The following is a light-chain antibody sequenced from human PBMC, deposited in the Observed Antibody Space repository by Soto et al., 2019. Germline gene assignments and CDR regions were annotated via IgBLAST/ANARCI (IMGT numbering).Light chain of an antibody. CDR2: DAS. CDR3: QHMRT. J-gene: IGKJ1*01. V-gene: IGKV1-5*01. CDR1: QSISSW. Sequence: DLQMTQSPSTLSATAGDRVTITCRASQSISSWLAWYQQKPGKAPKLLIYDASNLESGVPSRFSGSGSGTEFSLTISSLQPDDFGSYYCQHMRTFGQGTKVDIK.